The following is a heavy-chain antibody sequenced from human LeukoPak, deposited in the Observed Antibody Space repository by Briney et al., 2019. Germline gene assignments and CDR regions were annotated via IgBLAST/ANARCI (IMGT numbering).Heavy chain of an antibody. V-gene: IGHV4-59*01. D-gene: IGHD2-15*01. Sequence: SETLSLTCTVSGCSISGYYWSWVRQPPGKGLEWIAYIYYSGTTSYNPSLKSRVTISADTSKSQFSLKLSSVTAADTAVYYCARVNDGGSVLWGPGKTVTLSS. CDR1: GCSISGYY. CDR2: IYYSGTT. J-gene: IGHJ3*01. CDR3: ARVNDGGSVL.